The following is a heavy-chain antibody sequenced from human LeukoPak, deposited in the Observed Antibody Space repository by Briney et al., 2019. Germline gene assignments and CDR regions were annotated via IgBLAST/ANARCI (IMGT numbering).Heavy chain of an antibody. J-gene: IGHJ4*02. CDR1: GYTFTSYG. Sequence: GASVKVSCKASGYTFTSYGISWVRQAPGQGLEWMGWVSAYNGNTNYAQKLQGRVTMTTDTSTSTAYMELRSLRSDDTAVYYCARLELITFGGVPPDYWGQGTLVTVSS. V-gene: IGHV1-18*01. CDR3: ARLELITFGGVPPDY. D-gene: IGHD3-16*01. CDR2: VSAYNGNT.